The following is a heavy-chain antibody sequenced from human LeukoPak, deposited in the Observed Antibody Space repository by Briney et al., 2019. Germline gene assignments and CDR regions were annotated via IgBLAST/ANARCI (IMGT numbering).Heavy chain of an antibody. V-gene: IGHV3-74*01. Sequence: PGGSLRVSCAASGFTFSNYGMYWVRQSPGEGLVWVSRINSDGSDTSYADSVKGRFTASRDNAKNTLYLQMNSLRVEDTAVYYCARGASGAFDIWGQGTMVTVSS. J-gene: IGHJ3*02. D-gene: IGHD4/OR15-4a*01. CDR2: INSDGSDT. CDR1: GFTFSNYG. CDR3: ARGASGAFDI.